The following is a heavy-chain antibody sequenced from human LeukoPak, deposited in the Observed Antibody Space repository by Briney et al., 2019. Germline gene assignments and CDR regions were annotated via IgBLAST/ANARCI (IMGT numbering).Heavy chain of an antibody. D-gene: IGHD6-19*01. CDR3: ARINSSGRDY. CDR1: GYTFTSYY. V-gene: IGHV1-46*01. J-gene: IGHJ4*02. Sequence: ASAKVSCKASGYTFTSYYMHWVRQAPGQGLEWMGIINPSGGSTSYAQKFQGRVTITADESTSTAYMELSSLRSEDTAVYYCARINSSGRDYWGQGTLVTVSS. CDR2: INPSGGST.